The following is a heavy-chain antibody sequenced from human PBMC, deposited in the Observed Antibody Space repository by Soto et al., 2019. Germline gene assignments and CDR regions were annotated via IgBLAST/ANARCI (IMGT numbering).Heavy chain of an antibody. Sequence: PSETLSLTCAVYGGSFSGYYWSWIRQPPGKGLEWIGEINHSGSTNYNPSLKSRVTISVDTSKSQFSLKLSSVTAADTAVYYCARFYGGNWNYNWFDPWGQGTLVTVSS. CDR1: GGSFSGYY. D-gene: IGHD1-7*01. CDR2: INHSGST. CDR3: ARFYGGNWNYNWFDP. V-gene: IGHV4-34*01. J-gene: IGHJ5*02.